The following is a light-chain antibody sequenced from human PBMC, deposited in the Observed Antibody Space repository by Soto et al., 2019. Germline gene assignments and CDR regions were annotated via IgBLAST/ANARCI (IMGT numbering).Light chain of an antibody. CDR1: QSIDAW. J-gene: IGKJ1*01. CDR3: QQYNTYPKWT. CDR2: DAS. V-gene: IGKV1-5*01. Sequence: DIQMTQSPSTLSASVGDRVTITCRVSQSIDAWLAWYQQKPGKAPKVLIYDASNLESGVPSRFSGSGSGTDFTLTITSLQPEDFATYYCQQYNTYPKWTFGQGTKVDIK.